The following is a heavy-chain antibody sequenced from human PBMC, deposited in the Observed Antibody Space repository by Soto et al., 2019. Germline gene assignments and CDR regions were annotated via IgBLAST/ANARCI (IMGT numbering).Heavy chain of an antibody. CDR2: ITPIFGTA. V-gene: IGHV1-69*13. J-gene: IGHJ6*02. CDR3: ARMRIAAHGGGSDV. D-gene: IGHD6-6*01. CDR1: GGTFSSYA. Sequence: XXKVSCKGSGGTFSSYAISWVRQAPGQGLEWMGGITPIFGTANYAQKFQGRVTITADESTSTAYMELSSLRSEDTAVYYCARMRIAAHGGGSDVWGQGTTVTVSS.